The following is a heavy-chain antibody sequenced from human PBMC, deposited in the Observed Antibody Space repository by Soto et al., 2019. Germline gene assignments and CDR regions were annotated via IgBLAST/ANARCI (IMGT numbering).Heavy chain of an antibody. CDR1: GFTFSSYS. CDR3: ARGNGGSYRDFDY. J-gene: IGHJ4*02. V-gene: IGHV3-21*01. CDR2: IVISGSYI. Sequence: GGSRRLSCGASGFTFSSYSLNWVGQAPGKGLEWVSSIVISGSYIYYADSVKGRFTISSDSAKNSLYLHMNSLRAEDTAVYYCARGNGGSYRDFDYWGQGTLVTVSS. D-gene: IGHD1-26*01.